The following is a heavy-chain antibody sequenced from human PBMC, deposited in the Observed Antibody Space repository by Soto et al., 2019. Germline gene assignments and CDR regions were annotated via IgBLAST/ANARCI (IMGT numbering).Heavy chain of an antibody. CDR2: ISYDGSNK. V-gene: IGHV3-30*18. Sequence: QVQLVESGGGVVQPGRSLRLSCAASGFTFSNYGMHWVRQAPGKGLEWVAVISYDGSNKYYVDSVKGRFTISRDNSKNTLYLQINSLRAEDTAVYYCAKDKRRFLEWVPFGYYYYGMDVWGQGTTVTVSS. CDR1: GFTFSNYG. CDR3: AKDKRRFLEWVPFGYYYYGMDV. D-gene: IGHD3-3*01. J-gene: IGHJ6*02.